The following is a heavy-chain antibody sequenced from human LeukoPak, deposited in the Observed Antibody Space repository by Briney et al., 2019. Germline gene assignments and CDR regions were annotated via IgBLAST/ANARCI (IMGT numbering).Heavy chain of an antibody. J-gene: IGHJ4*02. CDR1: GGSISSSSYY. Sequence: PSETLSLTCTVSGGSISSSSYYWGWIRQPPGKGLEWIGSIYYSGSTYYNPSLKSRVTISVDTSKNQFSLKLSSVTAVDTAVYYCASDTYYDFWSGYYTTKFDYWGQGTLVTVSS. V-gene: IGHV4-39*01. CDR2: IYYSGST. CDR3: ASDTYYDFWSGYYTTKFDY. D-gene: IGHD3-3*01.